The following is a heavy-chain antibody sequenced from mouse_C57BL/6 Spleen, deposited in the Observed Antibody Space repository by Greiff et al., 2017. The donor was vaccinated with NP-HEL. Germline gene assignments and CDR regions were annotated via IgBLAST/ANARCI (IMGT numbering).Heavy chain of an antibody. CDR2: IHPNSGST. V-gene: IGHV1-64*01. D-gene: IGHD1-1*01. J-gene: IGHJ2*01. Sequence: QVQLKQPGAELVKPGASVKLSCKASGYTFTSYWMHWVKQRPGQGLEWIGMIHPNSGSTNYNEKFKSKATLTVDKSSSTAYMQLSSLTSEDSAVYYCALYYYGSSYGFDYWGQGTTLTVSS. CDR1: GYTFTSYW. CDR3: ALYYYGSSYGFDY.